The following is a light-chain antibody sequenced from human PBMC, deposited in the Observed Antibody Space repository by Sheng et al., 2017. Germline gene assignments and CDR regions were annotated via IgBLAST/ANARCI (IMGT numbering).Light chain of an antibody. V-gene: IGKV3-20*01. J-gene: IGKJ1*01. Sequence: EIVLTQSPGTLSLSPGERATLSCRASQSFSSSYLTWYQQKPGQAPRLLIHGASTRATDIPDRFSGSGSGTDFTLTISRLEPEDFATYYCQQTYSTVWAFGQGTKVEVK. CDR2: GAS. CDR3: QQTYSTVWA. CDR1: QSFSSSY.